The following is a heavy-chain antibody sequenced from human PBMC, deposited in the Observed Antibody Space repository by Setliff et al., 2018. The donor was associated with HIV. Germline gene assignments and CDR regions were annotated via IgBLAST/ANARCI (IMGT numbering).Heavy chain of an antibody. V-gene: IGHV3-49*04. Sequence: SLGLSCAASGFTFNTYAVHWVRQVPGKGLEWVGFIRSKGYGRTTEYAASMKGRFTISRDDSKSIAYLQMNSLETEDTAVYYCTTGFYGSRSYYMAGFASWGQGTLVTVSS. D-gene: IGHD3-10*01. J-gene: IGHJ4*02. CDR1: GFTFNTYA. CDR2: IRSKGYGRTT. CDR3: TTGFYGSRSYYMAGFAS.